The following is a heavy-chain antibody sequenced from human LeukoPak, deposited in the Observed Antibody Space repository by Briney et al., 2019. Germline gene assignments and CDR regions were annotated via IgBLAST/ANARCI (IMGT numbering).Heavy chain of an antibody. CDR2: ISSSGSTI. CDR1: GFTFSSYE. D-gene: IGHD6-13*01. J-gene: IGHJ4*02. V-gene: IGHV3-48*03. CDR3: ARDAGIAAAGPSYDY. Sequence: GGSLRLSCAASGFTFSSYEMNWVRQAPGEGLERVSYISSSGSTIYYADSVKGRFTISRDNAKNSLYLQMNSLRAEDTAVYYCARDAGIAAAGPSYDYWGQGTLVNVSS.